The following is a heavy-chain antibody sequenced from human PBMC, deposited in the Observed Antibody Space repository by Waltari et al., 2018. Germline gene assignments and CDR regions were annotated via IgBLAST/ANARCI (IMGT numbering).Heavy chain of an antibody. CDR2: IYYSGDT. CDR3: ATVGVLIPGNVFDI. V-gene: IGHV4-30-4*08. CDR1: GGTLNSGEYY. J-gene: IGHJ3*02. Sequence: QVQLQESGPGLVKPSQTLSLICTVSGGTLNSGEYYWNWIRQTPGQGREWIGYIYYSGDTYYNPSLKTRVTMSVDTSKNQFSLNLNSVTATDTAVYYCATVGVLIPGNVFDIWGQGTMVTVSS. D-gene: IGHD3-16*01.